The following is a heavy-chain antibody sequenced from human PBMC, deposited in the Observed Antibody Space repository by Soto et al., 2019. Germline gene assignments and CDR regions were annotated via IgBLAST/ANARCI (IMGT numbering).Heavy chain of an antibody. Sequence: QVTLKESGPVLVKPTETLTLTCTVSGFSLSNARMGVSWIRQPPGKALEWLAHIFSNDEKSYSTSLKSRLTHSKAPSKSQVVLTMTNMDPVDTATYYCARHGRGVGARPLDYWGQGTLVTVSS. CDR3: ARHGRGVGARPLDY. D-gene: IGHD1-26*01. V-gene: IGHV2-26*01. CDR2: IFSNDEK. CDR1: GFSLSNARMG. J-gene: IGHJ4*02.